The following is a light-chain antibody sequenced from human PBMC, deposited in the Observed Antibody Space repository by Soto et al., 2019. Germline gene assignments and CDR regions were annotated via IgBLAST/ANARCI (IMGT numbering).Light chain of an antibody. CDR3: QSYDSNLSGYV. J-gene: IGLJ1*01. CDR1: SSNIGAGYD. V-gene: IGLV1-40*01. CDR2: GNS. Sequence: QSVLTQPPSVSGAPGQRVTISCTGSSSNIGAGYDVHWYQQLPGTAPKLLIYGNSNRPSGVPDRFSGSKSGTSASLAITGLQAEDEADYYCQSYDSNLSGYVFGTGTKLTAL.